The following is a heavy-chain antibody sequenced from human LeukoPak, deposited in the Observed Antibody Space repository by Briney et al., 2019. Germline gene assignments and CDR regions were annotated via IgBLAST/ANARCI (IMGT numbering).Heavy chain of an antibody. CDR2: ISGSGGST. CDR1: GFTFSSYA. Sequence: GGSLRLSCSASGFTFSSYAMHWVRQAPGKGLEWVSAISGSGGSTYYADSVKGRFTISRDNSKNTLYLQMNSLRAEDTAVYYCAKKASPTPPHGYNYYFDYWGQGTLVTVSS. J-gene: IGHJ4*02. CDR3: AKKASPTPPHGYNYYFDY. D-gene: IGHD5-24*01. V-gene: IGHV3-23*01.